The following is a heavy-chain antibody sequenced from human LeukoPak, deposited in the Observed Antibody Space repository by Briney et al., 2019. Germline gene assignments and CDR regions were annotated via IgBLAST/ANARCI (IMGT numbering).Heavy chain of an antibody. V-gene: IGHV3-53*05. CDR3: ARNENNGMDV. CDR2: IYSGGDT. Sequence: GGSLRLSCAASGFTVSGNYMSWVRQAPGKGLEWISLIYSGGDTYYADSVKGRFTISRDNSKKTLYLQMNSLRAEDTAVYYCARNENNGMDVWGHGTTVTVSS. J-gene: IGHJ6*02. CDR1: GFTVSGNY.